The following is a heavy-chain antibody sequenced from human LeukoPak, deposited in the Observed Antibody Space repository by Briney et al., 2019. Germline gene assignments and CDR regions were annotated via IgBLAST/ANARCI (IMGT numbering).Heavy chain of an antibody. CDR2: ISRSSGSR. Sequence: PGGSLRLSCAASGFTFTFSASGMHWVRQAPGKGLEWVSHISRSSGSRYYAESVDGRFTISRDNAENSLYLQMDSLRVEDSALYYCARDQTETRGIVVVTVPLDLWGRGTLVTVSS. J-gene: IGHJ2*01. D-gene: IGHD2-21*02. CDR3: ARDQTETRGIVVVTVPLDL. V-gene: IGHV3-48*01. CDR1: GFTFTFSASG.